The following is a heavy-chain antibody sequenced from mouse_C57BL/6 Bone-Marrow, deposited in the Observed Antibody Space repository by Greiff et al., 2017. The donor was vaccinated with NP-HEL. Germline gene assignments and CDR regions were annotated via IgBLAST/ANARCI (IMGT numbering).Heavy chain of an antibody. CDR1: GYTFTSYW. V-gene: IGHV1-64*01. CDR3: AREDGYYQYYFDY. Sequence: QVQLQQPGAELVKPGASVKLSCKASGYTFTSYWMHWVKQRPGQGLEWIGMIHPNSGSTNYNEKFKSKATLTVDKSSSTAYMQLSSLTSEDSAVYYCAREDGYYQYYFDYWGQGTTLTVSS. CDR2: IHPNSGST. D-gene: IGHD2-3*01. J-gene: IGHJ2*01.